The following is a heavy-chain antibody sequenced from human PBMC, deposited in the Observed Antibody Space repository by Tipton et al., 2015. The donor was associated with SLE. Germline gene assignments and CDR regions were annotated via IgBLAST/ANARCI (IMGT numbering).Heavy chain of an antibody. Sequence: GSLRLSCATSGFSFSTYWVSWVRQAPGKGLEWVANIRQEGNEKYYVDSVKGRFTISRDNAKNSLYLQMNSLRAEDTAVYFCARGPYRGVWDQWGQGTLVTVSS. CDR3: ARGPYRGVWDQ. J-gene: IGHJ4*02. CDR1: GFSFSTYW. D-gene: IGHD3-16*01. CDR2: IRQEGNEK. V-gene: IGHV3-7*01.